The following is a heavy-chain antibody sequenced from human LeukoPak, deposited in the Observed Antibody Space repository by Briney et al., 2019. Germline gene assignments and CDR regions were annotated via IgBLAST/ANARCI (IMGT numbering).Heavy chain of an antibody. D-gene: IGHD4-17*01. CDR2: INHSEST. J-gene: IGHJ3*02. CDR1: GGSFSGYY. V-gene: IGHV4-34*01. CDR3: ARAPYGDYDSAFDI. Sequence: SETLSLTCAVYGGSFSGYYWSWIRQPPGKGLEWIGEINHSESTNYNPSLKSRVTISVDTSKNQFSLKLSSVTAADTAVYYCARAPYGDYDSAFDIWGQGTMVTVSS.